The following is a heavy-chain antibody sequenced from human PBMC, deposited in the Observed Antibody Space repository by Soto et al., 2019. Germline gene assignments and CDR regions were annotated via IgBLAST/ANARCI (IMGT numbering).Heavy chain of an antibody. V-gene: IGHV3-7*03. CDR2: IKQDGSEK. J-gene: IGHJ5*02. Sequence: EVQLVESGGGLVQPGGSLRLSCAASGFTFSSYWMSWVRQAPGKGLEWVANIKQDGSEKYYVDSVKGRFTISRDNAKNSLYLQMNSLSAEDTAVYYCARGRRDYVGGSYRSGWFDPWGQGTLVTVSS. CDR3: ARGRRDYVGGSYRSGWFDP. CDR1: GFTFSSYW. D-gene: IGHD3-16*02.